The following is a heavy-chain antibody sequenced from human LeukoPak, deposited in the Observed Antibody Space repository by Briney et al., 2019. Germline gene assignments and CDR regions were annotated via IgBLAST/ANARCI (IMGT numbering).Heavy chain of an antibody. CDR3: TREQDREAAATVIGDS. CDR2: ISSSSSYI. V-gene: IGHV3-21*01. Sequence: GGSLRLSCAASGFTFSSYSMNWVRQAPGKGLEWVSSISSSSSYIYYADSVKGRFTISRDNAKNSLYLQMNSLRAEDTAVYYCTREQDREAAATVIGDSWGQGTLVTVSS. J-gene: IGHJ4*02. CDR1: GFTFSSYS. D-gene: IGHD2-15*01.